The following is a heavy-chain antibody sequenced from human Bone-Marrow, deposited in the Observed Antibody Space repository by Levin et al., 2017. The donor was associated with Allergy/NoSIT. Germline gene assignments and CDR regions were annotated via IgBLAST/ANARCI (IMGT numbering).Heavy chain of an antibody. CDR3: ASGRGPYYFDH. Sequence: AASVKVSCKASRDSFSRYAVSWVRQAPGQGLEWMGGIIPTSGASTYAQRFQGRVTFTADESTSLIYMDLTSLRPEDTAVSFYASGRGPYYFDHWGQGSLVIVSS. CDR2: IIPTSGAS. CDR1: RDSFSRYA. D-gene: IGHD3/OR15-3a*01. V-gene: IGHV1-69*13. J-gene: IGHJ4*02.